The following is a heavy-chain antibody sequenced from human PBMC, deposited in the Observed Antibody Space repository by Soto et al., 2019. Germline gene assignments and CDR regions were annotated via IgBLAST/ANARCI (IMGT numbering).Heavy chain of an antibody. V-gene: IGHV4-59*12. Sequence: LSLTCTVSGGSISSYYWSWIRQPPGKGLEWIGYIYYSGSTNYNPSLKSRVTISVDTSKNQFSLKLSSVTAADTAVYYCARDLLRPYYDFWSGYPNYYYGMDVWGQGTTVTVSS. CDR1: GGSISSYY. J-gene: IGHJ6*02. CDR2: IYYSGST. CDR3: ARDLLRPYYDFWSGYPNYYYGMDV. D-gene: IGHD3-3*01.